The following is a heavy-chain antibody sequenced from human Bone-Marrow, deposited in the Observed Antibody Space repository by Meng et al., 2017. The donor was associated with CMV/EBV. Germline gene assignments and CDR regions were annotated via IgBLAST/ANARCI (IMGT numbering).Heavy chain of an antibody. V-gene: IGHV1-69*01. CDR1: GGTFSSYA. Sequence: KASGGTFSSYAISWVRLAPGQGLEWMGVIIPIFGTRNYAQKFQGRVTITADESTTTAYMDLSSLRSEDTAVYYCARGWGGDQEAIDYWGQGTLVTVSS. CDR2: IIPIFGTR. J-gene: IGHJ4*02. CDR3: ARGWGGDQEAIDY. D-gene: IGHD4-17*01.